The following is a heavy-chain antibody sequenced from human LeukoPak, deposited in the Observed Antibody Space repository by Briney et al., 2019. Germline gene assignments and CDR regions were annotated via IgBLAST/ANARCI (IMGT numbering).Heavy chain of an antibody. J-gene: IGHJ4*02. CDR2: ISSSSSYI. CDR1: GFTFSSYS. V-gene: IGHV3-21*01. D-gene: IGHD4/OR15-4a*01. CDR3: AISEPRLYYFDY. Sequence: PGGSLRLSCAASGFTFSSYSMNWVRQAPGKGLEWVSSISSSSSYIYYADSVKGRFTISRDNAKNSLYLQMNSLRAEGTAAYYCAISEPRLYYFDYWGQGTLVTVSS.